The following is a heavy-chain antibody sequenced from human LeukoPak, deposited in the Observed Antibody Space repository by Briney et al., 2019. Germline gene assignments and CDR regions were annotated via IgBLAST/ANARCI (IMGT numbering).Heavy chain of an antibody. CDR1: GGSISSGGSY. CDR2: IYYSGST. D-gene: IGHD3-3*02. V-gene: IGHV4-31*03. Sequence: SQTLSLTCTVSGGSISSGGSYWSWIRQHPGKGLEWIGYIYYSGSTYYNPSLKSRVTISVDTSKNQFSLKLSSVTAADTAVYYCARAPGPFHPFDYWGQGTLVTVSS. CDR3: ARAPGPFHPFDY. J-gene: IGHJ4*02.